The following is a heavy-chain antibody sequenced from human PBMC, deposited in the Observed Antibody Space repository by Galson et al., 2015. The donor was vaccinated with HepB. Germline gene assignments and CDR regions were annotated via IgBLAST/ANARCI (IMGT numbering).Heavy chain of an antibody. J-gene: IGHJ3*02. CDR1: GFTFSSYA. D-gene: IGHD3-22*01. Sequence: SLRLSCAASGFTFSSYAMHWVRQAPGKGLEWVAVISYDGSNKYYADSVKGRFTISRDNSKNTLYLQMNSLRAEDTAVYYCARDGPRGDSSGYYGGAFDIWGQGTMVTVSS. CDR2: ISYDGSNK. CDR3: ARDGPRGDSSGYYGGAFDI. V-gene: IGHV3-30-3*01.